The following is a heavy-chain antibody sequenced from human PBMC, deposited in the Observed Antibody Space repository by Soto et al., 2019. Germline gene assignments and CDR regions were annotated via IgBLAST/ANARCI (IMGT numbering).Heavy chain of an antibody. CDR1: GGSISSYY. D-gene: IGHD2-2*01. CDR3: ARLDREIVVVPAANKASYYYYYMDV. V-gene: IGHV4-59*08. Sequence: PSETLSLTCTVSGGSISSYYWSWIRQPPGKGLEWIGYIYYSGSTNYNPSLKSRVTISVDTSKNQFSLKLSSVTAADTAVYYCARLDREIVVVPAANKASYYYYYMDVWGKGTTVTV. CDR2: IYYSGST. J-gene: IGHJ6*03.